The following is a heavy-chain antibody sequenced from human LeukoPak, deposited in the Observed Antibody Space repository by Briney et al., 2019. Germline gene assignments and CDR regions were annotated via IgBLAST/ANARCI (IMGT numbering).Heavy chain of an antibody. V-gene: IGHV4-30-4*01. CDR2: IYYSGST. J-gene: IGHJ4*02. Sequence: NSSETLSLTCTVSGGSISSGDYYWSWIRQPPGKGLEWIGYIYYSGSTYYNPSLKSRVTISVDTSKKQFSLNLSSVTAADTAVYYCARGASGYDYWGQGTQVTVSS. D-gene: IGHD3-22*01. CDR3: ARGASGYDY. CDR1: GGSISSGDYY.